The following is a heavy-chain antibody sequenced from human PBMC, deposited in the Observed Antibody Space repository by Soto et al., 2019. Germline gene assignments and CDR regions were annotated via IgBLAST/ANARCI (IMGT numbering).Heavy chain of an antibody. CDR2: IYYSGST. Sequence: ASVTLSLACPVAGGSIGVYGVSWLRQPPGKGLEWIGYIYYSGSTNYNPSLKSRVTISVDTSKNQFSLKLSSVTAADTAVYYCARVNYYGSGSYYKGDDYYGMDVWGQGTTVTVSS. J-gene: IGHJ6*02. D-gene: IGHD3-10*01. CDR3: ARVNYYGSGSYYKGDDYYGMDV. V-gene: IGHV4-59*01. CDR1: GGSIGVYG.